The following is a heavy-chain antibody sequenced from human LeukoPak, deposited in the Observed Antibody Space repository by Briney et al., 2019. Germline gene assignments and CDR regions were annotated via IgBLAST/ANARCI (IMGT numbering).Heavy chain of an antibody. CDR3: ARGHCSSTSCYFYFDY. V-gene: IGHV4-39*07. Sequence: SETLSLTCTVSGGSISSSNYYWGWVRQPPGKGLEWIGSIYYSGSTYYNPSLKSRVTMTVDTSKNQFSPKLSSVTAADTAVYYCARGHCSSTSCYFYFDYWGQGTLVTVSS. J-gene: IGHJ4*02. CDR1: GGSISSSNYY. CDR2: IYYSGST. D-gene: IGHD2-2*01.